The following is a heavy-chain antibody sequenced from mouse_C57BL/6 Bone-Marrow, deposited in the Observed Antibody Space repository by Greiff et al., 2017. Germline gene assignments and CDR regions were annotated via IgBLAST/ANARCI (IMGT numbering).Heavy chain of an antibody. CDR1: GFTFSDFY. CDR3: ARDGDSSGFFAY. CDR2: SRNKANDYTT. Sequence: EVMLVESGGGLVQSGRSLRLSCATSGFTFSDFYMEWVRQAPGKGLEWIAASRNKANDYTTEYSASVKGRFIVSRDTSQSILYLQMNALRAEDTAIYYCARDGDSSGFFAYWGQGTLVTVSA. D-gene: IGHD3-2*02. V-gene: IGHV7-1*01. J-gene: IGHJ3*01.